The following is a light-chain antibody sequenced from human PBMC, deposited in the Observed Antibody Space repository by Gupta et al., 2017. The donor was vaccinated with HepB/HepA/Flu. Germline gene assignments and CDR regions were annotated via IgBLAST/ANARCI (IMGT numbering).Light chain of an antibody. CDR1: SSDIGTYDL. J-gene: IGLJ2*01. CDR3: SSYRGSDTFVV. Sequence: QSALTQPASVSGSPGQSLTIPCTGTSSDIGTYDLVSWYQQPPGKAPKVMIYEVNKRPSGVSDRFSGSNSGNTASLTISGLQDEDAADYYCSSYRGSDTFVVFGGGTRLTVL. V-gene: IGLV2-23*02. CDR2: EVN.